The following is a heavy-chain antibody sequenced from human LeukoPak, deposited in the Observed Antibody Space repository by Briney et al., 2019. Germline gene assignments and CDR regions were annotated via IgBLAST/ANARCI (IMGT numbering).Heavy chain of an antibody. CDR3: ARYRDGYNYYAYDY. CDR2: INTNTGNP. D-gene: IGHD5-12*01. CDR1: GYTFTTYV. J-gene: IGHJ4*02. Sequence: ASVKVSCKTSGYTFTTYVINWVRQAPGQGLEWMGWINTNTGNPTYARGFTGRFVFSLDTSVSTAYLQISSLKAEDTAVYFCARYRDGYNYYAYDYWGQGTLVTVSS. V-gene: IGHV7-4-1*02.